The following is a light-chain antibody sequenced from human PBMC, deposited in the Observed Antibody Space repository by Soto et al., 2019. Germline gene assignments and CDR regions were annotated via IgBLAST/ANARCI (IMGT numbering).Light chain of an antibody. V-gene: IGKV1-5*01. Sequence: DIQMTQSPSTLSASVGDRVTITCRASQSISSWLAWYQQKPGKAPKLLIYDASSLESGVASRFSGSGSGTEFTLTISSLQPDDFATYYCQQYNSYSMYTFGQGTKLEIK. CDR1: QSISSW. CDR3: QQYNSYSMYT. J-gene: IGKJ2*01. CDR2: DAS.